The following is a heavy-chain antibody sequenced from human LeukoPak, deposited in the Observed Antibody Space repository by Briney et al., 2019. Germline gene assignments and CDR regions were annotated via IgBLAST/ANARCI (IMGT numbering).Heavy chain of an antibody. D-gene: IGHD2-15*01. CDR3: ARGYCSGGYCYPGYFDY. Sequence: GGSLRLSCAASGFSFSSYWMSRVRQAPGKGLEWVANIKQDGNEKYYVDSVKGRFTISRDNAKNSLYLQMNSLRAEDTAVYYCARGYCSGGYCYPGYFDYWGQGTLVTVSS. J-gene: IGHJ4*02. V-gene: IGHV3-7*01. CDR2: IKQDGNEK. CDR1: GFSFSSYW.